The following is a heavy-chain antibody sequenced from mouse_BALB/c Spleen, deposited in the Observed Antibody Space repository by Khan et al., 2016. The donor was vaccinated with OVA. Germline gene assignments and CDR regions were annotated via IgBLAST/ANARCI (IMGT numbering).Heavy chain of an antibody. CDR1: GYSFTGYF. Sequence: EVQLQQSGPELVKPGASVKISCKASGYSFTGYFMNWVMQSHGQSLEWIGRINPHIGETLYNQKFKDKATLTVDESSSTASMELRSLASEDSAVYYWTRIYRSDFDYWGQGTTLTGSA. CDR2: INPHIGET. J-gene: IGHJ2*01. CDR3: TRIYRSDFDY. V-gene: IGHV1-20*02. D-gene: IGHD1-1*01.